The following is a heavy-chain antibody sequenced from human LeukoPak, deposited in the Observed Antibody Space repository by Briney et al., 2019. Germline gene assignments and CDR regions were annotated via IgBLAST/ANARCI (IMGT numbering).Heavy chain of an antibody. CDR3: AKDAPYSGRFFDC. D-gene: IGHD5-12*01. V-gene: IGHV3-43*02. Sequence: GGSLTLSCGVSGFTLDDYGMHWVRQRPGKGLEWVSLISGDGGMTHYADSVKGRFTLSRHNSKNSLYLKRNSLRIEHSAFFYFAKDAPYSGRFFDCWGQGTLVTVSS. J-gene: IGHJ4*02. CDR1: GFTLDDYG. CDR2: ISGDGGMT.